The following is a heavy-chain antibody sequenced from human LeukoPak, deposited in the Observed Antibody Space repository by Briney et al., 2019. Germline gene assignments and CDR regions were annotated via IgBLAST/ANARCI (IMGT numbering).Heavy chain of an antibody. V-gene: IGHV1-18*01. CDR1: GYTFTIYG. CDR3: ARDLGIAAAGMAY. D-gene: IGHD6-13*01. J-gene: IGHJ4*02. CDR2: ISAYNGNT. Sequence: GASVKDSCKHSGYTFTIYGVCWVRQAPGQGLGWMGWISAYNGNTNYAQKLQGRVTMTTDTSTSTAYMELRSLRSDDTAVYYCARDLGIAAAGMAYWGQGTLVTVSS.